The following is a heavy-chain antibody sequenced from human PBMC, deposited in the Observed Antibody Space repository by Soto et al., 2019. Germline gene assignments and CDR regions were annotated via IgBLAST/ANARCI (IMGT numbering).Heavy chain of an antibody. CDR3: ARVRVGSDWSFDY. CDR2: MKHDGSDK. V-gene: IGHV3-7*01. J-gene: IGHJ4*02. Sequence: EVQLVESGGRLVQPGGSLRLSCAASGFTFSSDWMTWVRQAPGKRLEWVAYMKHDGSDKYYVDSMKGRFTISRDNAKNSLYLPMNSLRAEDTAVYYCARVRVGSDWSFDYWGQGTLVTVSS. CDR1: GFTFSSDW. D-gene: IGHD6-19*01.